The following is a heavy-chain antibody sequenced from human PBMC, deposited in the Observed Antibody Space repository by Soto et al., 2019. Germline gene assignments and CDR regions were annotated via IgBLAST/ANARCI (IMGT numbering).Heavy chain of an antibody. Sequence: QVQLQQWGAGLLKPSETLSLTCAVYGGSFSGYYWSWIRQPPGKGLEWIGEINHSGSTNYNPSLKSRVTISVATSTDQFSLRLSSVTAADTAVYYCARGGGGYCSGGSCYGYYYMDVWGKGTTVTVSS. V-gene: IGHV4-34*01. CDR1: GGSFSGYY. CDR2: INHSGST. D-gene: IGHD2-15*01. J-gene: IGHJ6*03. CDR3: ARGGGGYCSGGSCYGYYYMDV.